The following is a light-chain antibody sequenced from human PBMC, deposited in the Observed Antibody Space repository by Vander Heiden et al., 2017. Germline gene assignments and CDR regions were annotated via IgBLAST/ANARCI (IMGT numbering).Light chain of an antibody. CDR3: QQYNNWPPYT. V-gene: IGKV3-15*01. CDR2: GAS. J-gene: IGKJ2*01. CDR1: QSGSSN. Sequence: IVMTQSPAPLSVSPGERATHSCRVSQSGSSNFAWYQQKPGQAPRLLIYGASTRATGIPARFSGSGSGTEFTLTISSLQSEEVAVYYCQQYNNWPPYTFGQGTKLEIK.